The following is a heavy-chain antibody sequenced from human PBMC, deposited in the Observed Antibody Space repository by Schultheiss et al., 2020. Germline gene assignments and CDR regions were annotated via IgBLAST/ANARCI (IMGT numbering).Heavy chain of an antibody. CDR1: RGSISSHY. Sequence: SETLSLTCTVSRGSISSHYWSWIRQPPGKGLESIGYIYYNGTTNYHPSLKSRVTLSIDTSKNQFSLKLRSVTAADTAVYYCARVPGPDSYYYYMDIWGKGTTVTVSS. V-gene: IGHV4-59*11. CDR3: ARVPGPDSYYYYMDI. J-gene: IGHJ6*03. CDR2: IYYNGTT.